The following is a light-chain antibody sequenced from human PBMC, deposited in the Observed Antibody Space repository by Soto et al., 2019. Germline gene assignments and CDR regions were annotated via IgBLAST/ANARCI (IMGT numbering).Light chain of an antibody. V-gene: IGKV3-11*01. CDR2: ETS. CDR3: QQCRNWPLT. CDR1: QSVSSC. Sequence: ELVLTQSPATLSLYPGERATLSCRASQSVSSCLAWFQQRPGQAPRLLIYETSNRATGIPARFSGSGSGTGFTLTISSLEPEDFAVYFCQQCRNWPLTFGGGTKLEIK. J-gene: IGKJ4*02.